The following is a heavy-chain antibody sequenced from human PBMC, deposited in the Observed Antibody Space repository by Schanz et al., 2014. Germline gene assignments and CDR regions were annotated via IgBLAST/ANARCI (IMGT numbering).Heavy chain of an antibody. V-gene: IGHV1-18*01. CDR1: GYTFSSYG. Sequence: QVHLVQSGAEVKKPGSSVKVSCKASGYTFSSYGITWVRQAPGQGLEWMGWINGYNGHTLYAQKFQGRVTMTTDTSTSTSYMELTSLRFDDTALYYCAKGKSEVRGIILDYWGQGTMVVVSS. D-gene: IGHD3-10*01. CDR3: AKGKSEVRGIILDY. CDR2: INGYNGHT. J-gene: IGHJ4*02.